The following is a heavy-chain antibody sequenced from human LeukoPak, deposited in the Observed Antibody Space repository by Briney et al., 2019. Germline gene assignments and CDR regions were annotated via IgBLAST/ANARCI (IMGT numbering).Heavy chain of an antibody. CDR3: AKDRSPLRRYTA. CDR1: GFTVSSNY. J-gene: IGHJ5*02. V-gene: IGHV3-23*01. CDR2: ISGSGGTT. Sequence: PGGSLRLSCAASGFTVSSNYMSWVRQAPGKGLEWVSAISGSGGTTYYADSVKGRFTISRDNSKNTVYLQMNSLRAEDTAVYYCAKDRSPLRRYTAWGQGTLVTVSS. D-gene: IGHD2-2*02.